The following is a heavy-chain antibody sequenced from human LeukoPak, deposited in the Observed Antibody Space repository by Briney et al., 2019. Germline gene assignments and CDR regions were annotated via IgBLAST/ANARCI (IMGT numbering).Heavy chain of an antibody. V-gene: IGHV5-51*01. Sequence: GESLKISCKASGYNATIYWIGWVGQMHGKGLEWVGIFYPGDSVTSYSPSFQGQVTISTDKSISTAYLQWSSLKAADTAMYYCAGDDYGDYVLWGQGTLVTVSS. CDR2: FYPGDSVT. CDR3: AGDDYGDYVL. D-gene: IGHD4-17*01. J-gene: IGHJ4*02. CDR1: GYNATIYW.